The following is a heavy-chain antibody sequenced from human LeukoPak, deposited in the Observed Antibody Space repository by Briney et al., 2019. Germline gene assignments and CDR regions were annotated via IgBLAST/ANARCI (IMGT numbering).Heavy chain of an antibody. Sequence: GGSLRLSCAASGFTFSSYAMHWVRQAPGKGLEWVAVISYDGSNKYYADSVKGRFTISRDNSKNTLYLRMNSLRAEDTAVYYCARFGELLFLDYWGQGTLVTVSS. J-gene: IGHJ4*02. D-gene: IGHD3-10*01. CDR2: ISYDGSNK. CDR1: GFTFSSYA. CDR3: ARFGELLFLDY. V-gene: IGHV3-30*04.